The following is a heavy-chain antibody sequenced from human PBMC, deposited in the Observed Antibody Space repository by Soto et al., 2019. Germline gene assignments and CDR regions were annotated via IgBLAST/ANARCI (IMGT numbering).Heavy chain of an antibody. J-gene: IGHJ6*02. V-gene: IGHV4-31*03. CDR1: GASISIGGYF. D-gene: IGHD3-10*01. CDR2: IYYNGST. Sequence: SETLSLTCTVSGASISIGGYFWSWIRQHPGKGLEWIGHIYYNGSTYYNPSLKSRLTISVDTSKNEFSLRLTSVTAADTAVYFCATDEYFGSEIDFYYYALDVWGQGTTVTVSS. CDR3: ATDEYFGSEIDFYYYALDV.